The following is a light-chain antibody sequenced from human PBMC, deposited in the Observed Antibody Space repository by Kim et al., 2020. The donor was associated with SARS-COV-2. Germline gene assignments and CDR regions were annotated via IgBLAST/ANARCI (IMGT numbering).Light chain of an antibody. CDR2: NSN. V-gene: IGLV1-44*01. CDR3: AAWDDSLNGLWV. CDR1: SSNIGSRD. Sequence: QSVLTQPPSASGTPGQSVSISCSGSSSNIGSRDVNWYQQLPGTAPKLLIYNSNQRPSGVPGRFSGSKSGTSASLAISGLQSEDEATYYCAAWDDSLNGLWVFGGGTKVTVL. J-gene: IGLJ3*02.